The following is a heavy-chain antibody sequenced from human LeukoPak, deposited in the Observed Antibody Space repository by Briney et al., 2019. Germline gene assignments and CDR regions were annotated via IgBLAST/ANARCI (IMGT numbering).Heavy chain of an antibody. J-gene: IGHJ4*02. CDR1: GFAFDNFG. D-gene: IGHD6-19*01. Sequence: PGGSLRLSCAASGFAFDNFGMHWVRQAPGKGLEWVSGITWNSGTIGYPDSVKGRFTISRDNAKSSLYLQMNSLRPEDTAFYYCAKDIGSGGTLAGFDYWGQGTLVTVSS. CDR2: ITWNSGTI. CDR3: AKDIGSGGTLAGFDY. V-gene: IGHV3-9*01.